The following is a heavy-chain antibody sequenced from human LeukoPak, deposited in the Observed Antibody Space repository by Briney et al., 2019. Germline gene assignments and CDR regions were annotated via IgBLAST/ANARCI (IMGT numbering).Heavy chain of an antibody. CDR1: GFTFSSYG. CDR2: IRYDGSNK. Sequence: PGGSLRLSCAASGFTFSSYGMHWVRQAPGKGLEWVAFIRYDGSNKYYADSVKGRFTISRDNSKNTLYLQMNSLRAEDTAVYYCAKGPTYYDILAFDIWGQGTMVTVSS. V-gene: IGHV3-30*02. CDR3: AKGPTYYDILAFDI. J-gene: IGHJ3*02. D-gene: IGHD3-9*01.